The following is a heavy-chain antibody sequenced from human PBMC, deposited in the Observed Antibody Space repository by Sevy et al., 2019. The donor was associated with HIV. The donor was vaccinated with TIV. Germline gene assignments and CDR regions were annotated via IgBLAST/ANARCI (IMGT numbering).Heavy chain of an antibody. V-gene: IGHV6-1*01. D-gene: IGHD6-19*01. CDR2: TYYRSTWHN. Sequence: QSQTLSLTGAISGDSVSSNSVAWNWIRQSPSRGLEWLGRTYYRSTWHNDYAVSVKSRLTINPDTSTNQFSLQLNSVTPEDTAVYYCARTTSGWFDYWGQGTPVTVSS. J-gene: IGHJ4*02. CDR1: GDSVSSNSVA. CDR3: ARTTSGWFDY.